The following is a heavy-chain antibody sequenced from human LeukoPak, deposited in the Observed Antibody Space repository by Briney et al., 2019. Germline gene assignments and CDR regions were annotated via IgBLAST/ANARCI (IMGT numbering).Heavy chain of an antibody. CDR1: GGSVSSYY. D-gene: IGHD6-13*01. CDR3: ARESAARVDY. Sequence: SETLSLTCTVSGGSVSSYYWSWIRQPPGKGLEWIGYIYYSGSTNYNPSLKSRVTISVDTSKNQFSLKLSSVTAADTAVYYCARESAARVDYWGQGTLVTVSS. V-gene: IGHV4-59*02. CDR2: IYYSGST. J-gene: IGHJ4*02.